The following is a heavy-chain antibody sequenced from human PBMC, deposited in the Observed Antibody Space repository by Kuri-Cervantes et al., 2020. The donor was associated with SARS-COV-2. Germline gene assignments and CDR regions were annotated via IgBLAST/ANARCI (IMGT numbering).Heavy chain of an antibody. J-gene: IGHJ3*02. D-gene: IGHD1-1*01. CDR1: GGSISSSSYY. CDR2: IYYSGST. Sequence: GSLRLSCTVSGGSISSSSYYWGWIRQPPGKGLEWIGSIYYSGSTYYNPSLKSRVTISVDTSKNQFSLKLSSVTAADTAVYYCARVAGTTGTTIDDDAFDIWGQGKMVT. CDR3: ARVAGTTGTTIDDDAFDI. V-gene: IGHV4-39*07.